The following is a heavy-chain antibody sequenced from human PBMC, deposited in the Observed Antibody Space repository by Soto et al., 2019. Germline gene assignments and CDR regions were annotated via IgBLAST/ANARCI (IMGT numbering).Heavy chain of an antibody. V-gene: IGHV3-33*01. CDR1: GFAFSSFG. CDR3: AFGNLSYYFDY. CDR2: IWYDGSDK. D-gene: IGHD3-16*01. J-gene: IGHJ4*02. Sequence: HPGGSLRLSCVASGFAFSSFGMHWVRQAPGKGLEWMAIIWYDGSDKYYGDSVKGRFTISRDNSKNTLFLQMNSLRAEDTAVYHCAFGNLSYYFDYWGQGTPVTVSS.